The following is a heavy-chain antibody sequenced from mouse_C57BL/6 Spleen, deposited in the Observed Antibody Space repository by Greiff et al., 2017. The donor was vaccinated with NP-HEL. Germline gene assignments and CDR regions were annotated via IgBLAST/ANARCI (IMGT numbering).Heavy chain of an antibody. Sequence: EVKLVESGGGLVKPGGSLKLSCAASGFTFSSYAMSWVRQTPEKRLEWVATISDGGSYTYYPDNVKGRFTISRDNAKNNLYLQMSHLKSEDTAMYYCARDYYGYDGDYAMDYWGQGTSVTVSS. J-gene: IGHJ4*01. CDR1: GFTFSSYA. CDR2: ISDGGSYT. CDR3: ARDYYGYDGDYAMDY. V-gene: IGHV5-4*01. D-gene: IGHD2-2*01.